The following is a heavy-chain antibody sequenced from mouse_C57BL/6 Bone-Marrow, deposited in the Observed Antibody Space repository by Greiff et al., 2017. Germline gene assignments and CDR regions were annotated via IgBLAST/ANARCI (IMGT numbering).Heavy chain of an antibody. CDR2: ISSGSSTI. CDR1: GFTFSDYG. CDR3: ARRPYYGSSSFAY. Sequence: EVKLVESGGGLVKPGGSLKLSCAASGFTFSDYGMHWVRQAPEKGLEWVAYISSGSSTIYYADTVKGRFTISRDNAKNTLFLQMTSLRSEDTAMYYCARRPYYGSSSFAYWGQGTLVTVSA. J-gene: IGHJ3*01. D-gene: IGHD1-1*01. V-gene: IGHV5-17*01.